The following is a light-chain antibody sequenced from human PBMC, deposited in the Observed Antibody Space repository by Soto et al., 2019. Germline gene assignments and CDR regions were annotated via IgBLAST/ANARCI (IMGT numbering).Light chain of an antibody. CDR1: QSVSSSY. Sequence: EIVLTQSPGTLSLSPGERATLSCRASQSVSSSYLAWYQQKPGQAPRLLIYGASSRATGIPDRFSGSGSGTDFTLTISRLEPEDCAGYYCQQYGSSPGFTFGPGTKVDIK. CDR3: QQYGSSPGFT. J-gene: IGKJ3*01. CDR2: GAS. V-gene: IGKV3-20*01.